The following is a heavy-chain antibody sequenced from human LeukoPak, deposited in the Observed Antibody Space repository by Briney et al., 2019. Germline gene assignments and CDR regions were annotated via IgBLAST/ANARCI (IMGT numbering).Heavy chain of an antibody. CDR3: ATDILTGQDY. CDR2: IHYSGST. V-gene: IGHV4-59*01. J-gene: IGHJ4*02. Sequence: SETLSLTCTVSGGSISSYYWSWIRQPPGKGLEWIGYIHYSGSTNYNPSLKSRVTISVDTSKNQFSLKLSSVTAADTAVYYCATDILTGQDYWGQGTLVTVSS. D-gene: IGHD3-9*01. CDR1: GGSISSYY.